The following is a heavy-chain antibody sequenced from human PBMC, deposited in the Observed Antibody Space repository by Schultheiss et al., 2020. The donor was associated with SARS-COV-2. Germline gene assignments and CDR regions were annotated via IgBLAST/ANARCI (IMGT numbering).Heavy chain of an antibody. V-gene: IGHV3-23*01. CDR3: AKEGGGMVVVVPAARYYYYGMDV. CDR1: GFTFSSYA. Sequence: GGSLRLSCAASGFTFSSYAMSWVRQAPGKGLEWVSAISGSGGSTYYADSVKGRFTISRDNSKNTLYLQMNSLRAEDTAVYYCAKEGGGMVVVVPAARYYYYGMDVWGQGTTVTVSS. D-gene: IGHD2-2*01. J-gene: IGHJ6*02. CDR2: ISGSGGST.